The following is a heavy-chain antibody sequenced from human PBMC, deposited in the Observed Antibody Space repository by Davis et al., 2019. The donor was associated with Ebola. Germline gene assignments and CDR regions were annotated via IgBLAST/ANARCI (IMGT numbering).Heavy chain of an antibody. CDR2: IYYSGST. V-gene: IGHV4-59*08. Sequence: SETLSPTCAVYGGSFSGYYWSWIRQLPGKGLEWIGYIYYSGSTNYNPSLKSRVTISVATAKNQFSLKLTSVHAADTAVYYGARGPYGSGRWVVVDFWGQGTTVTVSS. CDR3: ARGPYGSGRWVVVDF. D-gene: IGHD3-10*01. J-gene: IGHJ6*02. CDR1: GGSFSGYY.